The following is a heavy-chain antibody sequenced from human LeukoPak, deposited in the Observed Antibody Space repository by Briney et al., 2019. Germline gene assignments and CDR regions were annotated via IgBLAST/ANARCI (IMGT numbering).Heavy chain of an antibody. Sequence: GGSLRLSCAASGFTFSSYAMSWVRQAPGKGLEWVSAISGSGGSTYYADSVKGRFTISRDNSKNTLYLQMNSLRAEDTTVYYCAKPSYYDFWSGSDAFDIWGQGTMVTVSS. CDR2: ISGSGGST. CDR3: AKPSYYDFWSGSDAFDI. D-gene: IGHD3-3*01. J-gene: IGHJ3*02. CDR1: GFTFSSYA. V-gene: IGHV3-23*01.